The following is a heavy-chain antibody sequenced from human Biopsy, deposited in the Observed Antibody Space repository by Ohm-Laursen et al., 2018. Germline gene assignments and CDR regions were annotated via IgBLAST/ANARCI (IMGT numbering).Heavy chain of an antibody. Sequence: GQTLSLTCAASGFTFSAFSMNWVRQAPGRGLEWVSIIGVDGRTIYYADSVKCRFTISRDNSKNTLYPQMNSLRADDTAVYYCAKSGIGTVARHFDLWGQGTLVTVSS. CDR2: IGVDGRTI. CDR1: GFTFSAFS. V-gene: IGHV3-23*01. J-gene: IGHJ4*02. D-gene: IGHD4-23*01. CDR3: AKSGIGTVARHFDL.